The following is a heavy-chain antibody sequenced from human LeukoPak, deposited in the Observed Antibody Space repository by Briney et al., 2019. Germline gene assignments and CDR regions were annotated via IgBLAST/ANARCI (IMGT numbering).Heavy chain of an antibody. CDR3: ARMYRGYLGSLLFDP. CDR2: IFYSGST. D-gene: IGHD3-9*01. V-gene: IGHV4-39*07. Sequence: PSETLSLTCTVSGGSISTSSYYWGWVRQPPGKGLEWIGNIFYSGSTYYSPSLKSRVTISLDTSRNQFSLKLNSVTAADTAVYYCARMYRGYLGSLLFDPWGQGTLVTVSP. CDR1: GGSISTSSYY. J-gene: IGHJ5*02.